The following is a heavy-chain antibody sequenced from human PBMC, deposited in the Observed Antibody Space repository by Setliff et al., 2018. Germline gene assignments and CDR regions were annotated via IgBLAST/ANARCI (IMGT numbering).Heavy chain of an antibody. CDR2: ISDSGST. Sequence: PSETLSLTCTVSGGSINSYYWSWIRQPPGKGLEWIAYISDSGSTNYNPSLKSRVTISLDTSKNQFSLKLSSLTAADTAVYYCARHNLHGTATTFAFDIWGQGIMVTVSS. CDR1: GGSINSYY. CDR3: ARHNLHGTATTFAFDI. J-gene: IGHJ3*02. V-gene: IGHV4-59*08. D-gene: IGHD2-21*02.